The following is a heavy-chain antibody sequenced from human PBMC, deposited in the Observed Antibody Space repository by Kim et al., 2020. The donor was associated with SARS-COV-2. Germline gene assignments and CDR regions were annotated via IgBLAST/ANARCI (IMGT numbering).Heavy chain of an antibody. D-gene: IGHD6-13*01. CDR3: ARGLVGYSSTWADYFDF. CDR2: ISVGDIT. V-gene: IGHV3-23*01. J-gene: IGHJ4*02. CDR1: GFTFSNYA. Sequence: GGSLRLSCAASGFTFSNYAMGWVRQAPGKGLDWVSFISVGDITYYADSVKGRFSISRDNSKNTVSLEMNSLSADDTAIYYCARGLVGYSSTWADYFDFWGLGTLVTVSS.